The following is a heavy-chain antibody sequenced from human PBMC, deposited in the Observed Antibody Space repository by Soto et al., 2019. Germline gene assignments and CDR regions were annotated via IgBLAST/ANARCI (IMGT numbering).Heavy chain of an antibody. J-gene: IGHJ5*02. V-gene: IGHV4-59*08. CDR1: GGSISSYY. D-gene: IGHD6-25*01. CDR2: IYYSGST. CDR3: ATSSGGGWSAP. Sequence: QVQLQESGPGLVKPSETLSLTCTVSGGSISSYYCSWIRQPPGKGLEWIGYIYYSGSTNYNPSLKRGVPIAVDTSKNQSSMKRSSVTAAARAVYHGATSSGGGWSAPGGQGTLVTVSS.